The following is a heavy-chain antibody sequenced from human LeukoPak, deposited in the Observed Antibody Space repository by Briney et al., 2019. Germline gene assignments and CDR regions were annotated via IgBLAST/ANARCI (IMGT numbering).Heavy chain of an antibody. V-gene: IGHV3-23*01. CDR3: AKALGPGYSSSWYSDY. J-gene: IGHJ4*02. D-gene: IGHD6-13*01. Sequence: GGSPRLSCAASGFTFSSYAMSWVRQAPGKGLEWVSAISGSGGSTYYADSVKGRFTISRDNSKNTLYLQMNSLRAEDTAVYYCAKALGPGYSSSWYSDYWGQGTLVTVSS. CDR1: GFTFSSYA. CDR2: ISGSGGST.